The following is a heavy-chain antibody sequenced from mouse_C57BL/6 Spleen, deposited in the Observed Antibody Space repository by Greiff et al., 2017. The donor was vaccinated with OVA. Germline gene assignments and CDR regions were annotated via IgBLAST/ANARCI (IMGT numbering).Heavy chain of an antibody. CDR3: ARDGGTGTWFAY. CDR2: ISYDGSN. J-gene: IGHJ3*01. Sequence: EVKLQESGPGLVKPSQSLSLTCSVTGYSITSGYYWNWIRQFPGNKLEWMGYISYDGSNNYNPSLKNRISITRDTSKNQFFLKLNSVTTEDTATYYCARDGGTGTWFAYWGQGTLVTVSA. CDR1: GYSITSGYY. D-gene: IGHD4-1*01. V-gene: IGHV3-6*01.